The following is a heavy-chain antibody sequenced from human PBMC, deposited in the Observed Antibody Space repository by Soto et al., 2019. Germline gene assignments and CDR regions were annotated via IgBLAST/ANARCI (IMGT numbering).Heavy chain of an antibody. V-gene: IGHV6-1*01. CDR2: TYYRSKWYN. CDR1: GASVSSKSAS. D-gene: IGHD2-2*01. Sequence: PSQTLSLTCAISGASVSSKSASWNLIRQSPSRGLEWLGRTYYRSKWYNDYAVSVKSRITINPDTSKNQFSLQLNSVTPEDTAVYYCATFLSTTSPDVWGQGTTVTVYS. CDR3: ATFLSTTSPDV. J-gene: IGHJ6*02.